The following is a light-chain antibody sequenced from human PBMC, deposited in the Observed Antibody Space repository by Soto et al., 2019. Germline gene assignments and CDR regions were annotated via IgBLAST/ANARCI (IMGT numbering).Light chain of an antibody. J-gene: IGKJ5*01. Sequence: EIMLTQSPGTLSLSPGERATLSCRASQSVSSSYLAWYQQKPGQAPRLLIYDASSRATGIPDRFSGSGSGTDFTLTISRLEPEDFAVYYCQHYDSSPSITFGQGTRLEIK. CDR1: QSVSSSY. CDR3: QHYDSSPSIT. CDR2: DAS. V-gene: IGKV3-20*01.